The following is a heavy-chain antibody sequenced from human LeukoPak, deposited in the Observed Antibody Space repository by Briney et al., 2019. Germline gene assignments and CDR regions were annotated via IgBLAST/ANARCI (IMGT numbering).Heavy chain of an antibody. CDR1: GFNVSSYY. CDR3: ARGGTPGFSTGRIDF. CDR2: LYGAGST. J-gene: IGHJ4*02. V-gene: IGHV3-53*04. D-gene: IGHD6-19*01. Sequence: GGSVRLSCAASGFNVSSYYMSWVRQAPGQGLEWVSVLYGAGSTYYADSVKGRFTISRHDSHNTLFLQMNSLRAEDTAVYYCARGGTPGFSTGRIDFWGQGTLVTASS.